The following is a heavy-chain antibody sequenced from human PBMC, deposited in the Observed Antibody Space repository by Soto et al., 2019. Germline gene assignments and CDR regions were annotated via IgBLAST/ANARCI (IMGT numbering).Heavy chain of an antibody. D-gene: IGHD4-17*01. J-gene: IGHJ4*02. CDR2: IYYSGST. CDR1: GGSISSGGYY. Sequence: SETLSLTCTVSGGSISSGGYYWSWIRQHPGKGLEWIGYIYYSGSTYYNPSLKSRVTISVDTSKNQFSLKLSSVTAADTAVYYCARQMTTVTTVDYWGQGTLVTVSS. V-gene: IGHV4-31*03. CDR3: ARQMTTVTTVDY.